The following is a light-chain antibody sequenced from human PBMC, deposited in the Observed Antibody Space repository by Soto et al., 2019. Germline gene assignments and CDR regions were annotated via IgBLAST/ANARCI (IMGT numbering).Light chain of an antibody. CDR1: QSISTW. J-gene: IGKJ3*01. CDR3: QHYTTYSGT. V-gene: IGKV1-5*03. Sequence: DIHMTQSPATLSASVGDRVTITCRASQSISTWLAWYQQKPGKAPKLLIYWASSLESGVPSRFSGSGSGTVFTLTISSLQPDDFATYYCQHYTTYSGTFGPGTKVDIK. CDR2: WAS.